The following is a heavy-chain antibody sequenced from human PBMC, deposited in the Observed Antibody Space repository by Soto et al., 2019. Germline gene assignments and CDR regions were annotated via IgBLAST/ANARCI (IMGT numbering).Heavy chain of an antibody. J-gene: IGHJ3*01. CDR2: IYYSGGT. CDR3: ARRHDPLTGPDAFRV. V-gene: IGHV4-31*03. Sequence: QVQLLESGPGVVKPSQTLSLTCTVSGDSISSDGYYWSWIRQHPGKGLEWLGDIYYSGGTSYNPSLIPSLKSRITMSIDTAESQLSLKMASVTTADTAVYYCARRHDPLTGPDAFRVWGSGTMVHVS. CDR1: GDSISSDGYY. D-gene: IGHD3-9*01.